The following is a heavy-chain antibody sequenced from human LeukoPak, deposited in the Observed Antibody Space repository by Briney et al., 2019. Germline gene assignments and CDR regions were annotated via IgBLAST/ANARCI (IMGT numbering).Heavy chain of an antibody. V-gene: IGHV3-30*02. CDR2: IRYDGSNK. J-gene: IGHJ4*02. Sequence: GGSLRLSCAASGFTFSSYGMHWVRQAPGKGLEWVAFIRYDGSNKYYADSVKGRFTISRDISKNAVYLQMNSLRAEDTAVYYCARDSYGDANFDSWGQGTLVTVSS. CDR3: ARDSYGDANFDS. D-gene: IGHD4-17*01. CDR1: GFTFSSYG.